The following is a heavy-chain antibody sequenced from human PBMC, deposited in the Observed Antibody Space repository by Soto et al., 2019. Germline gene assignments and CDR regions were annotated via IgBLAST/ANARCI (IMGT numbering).Heavy chain of an antibody. J-gene: IGHJ4*02. CDR2: IIPIFGTA. CDR3: ASRYSSGWYVSDY. CDR1: VGTFSSYA. D-gene: IGHD6-19*01. Sequence: ASVKVSCKASVGTFSSYAISWVRQAPGQGLEWMGGIIPIFGTANYAQKFQGRVTITADESTSTAYMELSSLRSEDTAVYYCASRYSSGWYVSDYWGQGTLVTVSS. V-gene: IGHV1-69*13.